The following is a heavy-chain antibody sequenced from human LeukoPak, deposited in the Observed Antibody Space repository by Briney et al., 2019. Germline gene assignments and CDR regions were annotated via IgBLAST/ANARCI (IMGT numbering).Heavy chain of an antibody. J-gene: IGHJ4*02. CDR2: IKQDGSQ. CDR3: ARGPDYGARLDYFDY. CDR1: GFTFSRHW. Sequence: PGGSLRLSCAASGFTFSRHWMSWVRQAPGKGLEWVANIKQDGSQDYVDSVKGRFIISRDNAKNSLYLQMNSLRAEDTAVYSCARGPDYGARLDYFDYRGQGTLVTVSS. D-gene: IGHD4-17*01. V-gene: IGHV3-7*01.